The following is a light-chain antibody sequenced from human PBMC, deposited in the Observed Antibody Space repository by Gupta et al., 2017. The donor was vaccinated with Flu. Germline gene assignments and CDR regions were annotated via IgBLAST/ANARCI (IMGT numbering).Light chain of an antibody. J-gene: IGLJ1*01. Sequence: GTSDDGGGYNYVYWYQQHPGKTPKIMIYEFRRRRAGGPDRFSASKSGSTAALTVSGLQDEDEADYDGGSYADGRYVFGTGTKVTVL. CDR1: SDDGGGYNY. CDR2: EFR. CDR3: GSYADGRYV. V-gene: IGLV2-8*01.